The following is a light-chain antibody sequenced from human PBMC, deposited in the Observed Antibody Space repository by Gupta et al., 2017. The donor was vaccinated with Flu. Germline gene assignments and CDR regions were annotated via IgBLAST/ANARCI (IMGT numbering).Light chain of an antibody. J-gene: IGKJ1*01. CDR3: MQGAHWPWA. Sequence: ISCRSSQVLVYSYGNTFLHWIQQRPGHSPSLLIYLVSYRDSGVPDRFSGSGSGTDFTLKISRVEAEDVGVYYCMQGAHWPWAFGQGTKLDIK. CDR2: LVS. CDR1: QVLVYSYGNTF. V-gene: IGKV2-30*01.